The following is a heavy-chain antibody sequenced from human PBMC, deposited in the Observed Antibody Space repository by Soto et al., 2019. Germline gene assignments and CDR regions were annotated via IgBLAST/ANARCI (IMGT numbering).Heavy chain of an antibody. CDR3: ASYRGALYFES. CDR2: IYHDGST. Sequence: SETLSLTCTVTGGSISSGDSYWSWIRQSPGKGLEWIGYIYHDGSTYYKSSFRGRVSISVDTSKNQFSLKLTSVTVADTAVYYCASYRGALYFESWGPGILVTVSS. D-gene: IGHD3-16*01. J-gene: IGHJ4*02. V-gene: IGHV4-30-4*02. CDR1: GGSISSGDSY.